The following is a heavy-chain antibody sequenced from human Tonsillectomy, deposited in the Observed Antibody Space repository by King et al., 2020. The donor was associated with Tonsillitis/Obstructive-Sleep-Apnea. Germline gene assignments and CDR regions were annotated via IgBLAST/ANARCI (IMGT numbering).Heavy chain of an antibody. Sequence: VQLVESGGGVVQPGRSLRLSCAASGFTFSSYAMHWVRQAPGKGLEWVAVISYDGSNKYYADSVKGRFTISRDNSKNTLYLQMNSLRAEDTAEYYCARDTRGVADYWGQGTLVTVSS. CDR1: GFTFSSYA. J-gene: IGHJ4*02. V-gene: IGHV3-30*04. CDR3: ARDTRGVADY. CDR2: ISYDGSNK. D-gene: IGHD2-15*01.